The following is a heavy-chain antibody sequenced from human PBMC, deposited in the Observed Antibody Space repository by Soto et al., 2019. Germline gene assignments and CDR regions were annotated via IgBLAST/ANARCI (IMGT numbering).Heavy chain of an antibody. J-gene: IGHJ6*02. Sequence: ASVKVSCKASGYTFTSYYMHWVRQAPGQGLEWMGIINPSGGSTSYAQKFQGRVTMTRDTSTSTVYMELSRLRSEDTAVYYCARDRGPTVTISPFGSYYYGMDVWGQGTTVTVSS. CDR3: ARDRGPTVTISPFGSYYYGMDV. CDR1: GYTFTSYY. D-gene: IGHD4-17*01. CDR2: INPSGGST. V-gene: IGHV1-46*01.